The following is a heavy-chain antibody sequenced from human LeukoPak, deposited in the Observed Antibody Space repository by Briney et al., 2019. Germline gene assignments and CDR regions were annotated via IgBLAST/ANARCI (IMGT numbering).Heavy chain of an antibody. CDR2: IIPIFGTA. J-gene: IGHJ6*03. D-gene: IGHD3-22*01. CDR1: GGTFSSYA. V-gene: IGHV1-69*13. CDR3: ARCYYDSSGYWNNYYYYMDV. Sequence: VASVKVSCKASGGTFSSYAISWVRQAPGQGLEWMGGIIPIFGTANYAQKFQGRVTITADESTSTAHMELSSLRSEDTAVYYCARCYYDSSGYWNNYYYYMDVWGKGTTVTVSS.